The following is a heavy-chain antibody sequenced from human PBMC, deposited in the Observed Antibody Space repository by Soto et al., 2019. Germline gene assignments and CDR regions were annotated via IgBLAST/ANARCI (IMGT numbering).Heavy chain of an antibody. J-gene: IGHJ5*02. Sequence: ASVKVSCKASGYTFSDFYLHWVRQAPGHGLEWVGWINPTRGGTNYAQKFRDRVTVTADPSISTAYMEFSRLSSDDTAEYYCARAGRSGWPDYNWFDPWGQGTLVTVSS. V-gene: IGHV1-2*02. CDR1: GYTFSDFY. CDR2: INPTRGGT. CDR3: ARAGRSGWPDYNWFDP. D-gene: IGHD6-19*01.